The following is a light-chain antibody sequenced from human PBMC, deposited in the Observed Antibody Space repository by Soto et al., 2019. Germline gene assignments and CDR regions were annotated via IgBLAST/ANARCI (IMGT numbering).Light chain of an antibody. CDR3: QQYNIWFT. Sequence: EIEMTQSPATLSVSAGERATLSCRASQSVSRDVAWYQQKPGQAPRLLIYGVSTRATGIPARISGSGSGTEFTLTISSLQSEDFAVYYCQQYNIWFTFGQGTKLQIK. CDR2: GVS. V-gene: IGKV3-15*01. CDR1: QSVSRD. J-gene: IGKJ2*01.